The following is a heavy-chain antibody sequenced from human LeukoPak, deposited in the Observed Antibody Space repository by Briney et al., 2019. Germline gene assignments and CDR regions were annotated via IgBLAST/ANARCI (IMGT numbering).Heavy chain of an antibody. J-gene: IGHJ4*02. Sequence: GESLRLSCAASGFTFSSYEMNWVPQAPGKGLEWVSYISSGSSSIFYADSVKGRFTISRDNSKNSLYLQMNSLRVEDTAVYYCARGGIAARFAYWGQGTLDTVSS. CDR1: GFTFSSYE. CDR3: ARGGIAARFAY. D-gene: IGHD6-6*01. CDR2: ISSGSSSI. V-gene: IGHV3-48*03.